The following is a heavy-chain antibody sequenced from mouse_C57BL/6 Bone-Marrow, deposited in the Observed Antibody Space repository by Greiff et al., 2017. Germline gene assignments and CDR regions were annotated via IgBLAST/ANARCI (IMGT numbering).Heavy chain of an antibody. CDR1: GFNIKDYY. V-gene: IGHV14-2*01. Sequence: EVKLMESGAELVKPGASVTLSCTASGFNIKDYYIHWVKQRTEQGLEWIGRIDPEDGETKYAPKFQDKATITADKSSNTAYLQLSSLTSEDTAVYYWTRSLIYYGTNYWGQGTTLTVSS. D-gene: IGHD1-1*01. CDR2: IDPEDGET. J-gene: IGHJ2*01. CDR3: TRSLIYYGTNY.